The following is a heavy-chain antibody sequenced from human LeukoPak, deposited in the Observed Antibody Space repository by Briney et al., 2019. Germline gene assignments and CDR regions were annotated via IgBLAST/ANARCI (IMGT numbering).Heavy chain of an antibody. CDR1: GFTFSSYW. D-gene: IGHD5-12*01. CDR3: ARDRSPKRWLHIYYYYYMDV. Sequence: GGSLRLSCAASGFTFSSYWMSWVRQAPGKGLEWVANIKQDGSEKYHVDSVKGRFTISRDNAKNSLYLQMNSLRAEDTAVYYCARDRSPKRWLHIYYYYYMDVWGKGTTVTVSS. CDR2: IKQDGSEK. V-gene: IGHV3-7*01. J-gene: IGHJ6*03.